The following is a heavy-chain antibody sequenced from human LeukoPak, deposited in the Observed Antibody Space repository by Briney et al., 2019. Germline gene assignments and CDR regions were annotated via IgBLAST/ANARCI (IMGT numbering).Heavy chain of an antibody. CDR1: GFTFSSYG. CDR2: IWYDGSNK. J-gene: IGHJ6*02. D-gene: IGHD2-15*01. CDR3: ASARSEGFYYGLDV. Sequence: GGSLRLSCAASGFTFSSYGMHWVRQAPGKGLEWVAVIWYDGSNKYYADSVKGRFTISRDNSKNTLYLQMNSLRAEDTAVYYCASARSEGFYYGLDVWGQGTTLTVSS. V-gene: IGHV3-33*01.